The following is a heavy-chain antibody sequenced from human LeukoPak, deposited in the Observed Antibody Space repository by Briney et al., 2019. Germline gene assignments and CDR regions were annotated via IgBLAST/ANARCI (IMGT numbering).Heavy chain of an antibody. V-gene: IGHV1-46*01. D-gene: IGHD2-2*01. CDR2: INPSGGST. Sequence: ASVKVSCKASGYTFTSYYMHWVRQAPGQGPEWMGIINPSGGSTSYAQKFQGRVTMTRDTSTSTVYMELSSLRSEDTAVYYCARGLGYCSSTSCSPYDYWGQGTLVTVSS. J-gene: IGHJ4*02. CDR3: ARGLGYCSSTSCSPYDY. CDR1: GYTFTSYY.